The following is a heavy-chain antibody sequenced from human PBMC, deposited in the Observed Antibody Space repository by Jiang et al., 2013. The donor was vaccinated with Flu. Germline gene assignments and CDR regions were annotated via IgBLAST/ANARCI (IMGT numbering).Heavy chain of an antibody. V-gene: IGHV4-30-4*01. D-gene: IGHD1-26*01. J-gene: IGHJ4*02. Sequence: IRQPPGKGLEWIGHISFSGSTFYSPSLKSRIAISIDGSKNQFSLKLTSVTGADTAVYYCARSGSTLLNYWGQGTRVTVSS. CDR3: ARSGSTLLNY. CDR2: ISFSGST.